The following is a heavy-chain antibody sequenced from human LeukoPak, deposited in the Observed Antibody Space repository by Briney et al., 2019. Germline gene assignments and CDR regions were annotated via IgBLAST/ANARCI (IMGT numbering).Heavy chain of an antibody. CDR3: ARALYGAKMYYFDY. Sequence: GGSLRLSCAASGFTFSSYSMNWVRQAPGEGLEWVSSISSSSSYIYYADSVKGRFTISRDNAKNSLYLQMNSLRAEDTAVYYCARALYGAKMYYFDYWGQGTLVTVSS. V-gene: IGHV3-21*01. J-gene: IGHJ4*02. CDR2: ISSSSSYI. D-gene: IGHD4-17*01. CDR1: GFTFSSYS.